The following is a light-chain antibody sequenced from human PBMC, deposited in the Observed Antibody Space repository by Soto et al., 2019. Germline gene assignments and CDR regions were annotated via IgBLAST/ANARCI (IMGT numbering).Light chain of an antibody. CDR2: AAS. CDR1: QSVSSSY. V-gene: IGKV3-20*01. J-gene: IGKJ1*01. CDR3: QQYGSSPPWT. Sequence: EIVLTQSPGTLSLSPGERATLSCRASQSVSSSYLAWHQQKPGQAPRLLISAASSRATGIPDRFSGSGSGTNFTLTISRLEPEDFAVYYCQQYGSSPPWTFGQGTKVDIK.